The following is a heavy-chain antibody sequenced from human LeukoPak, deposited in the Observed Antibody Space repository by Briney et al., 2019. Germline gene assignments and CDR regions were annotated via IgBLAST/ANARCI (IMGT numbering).Heavy chain of an antibody. V-gene: IGHV1-8*01. CDR1: GFNFRSYD. Sequence: VASVKVSCKASGFNFRSYDINWVPHAIGQGLEWMGWMNPNSGNVDLAQKFRGRLTMTRDTYRTTAYMDLSSLTPEDTAVYYCARRLDVLEFDSWGQGTLVTVSS. J-gene: IGHJ5*01. D-gene: IGHD2-2*03. CDR3: ARRLDVLEFDS. CDR2: MNPNSGNV.